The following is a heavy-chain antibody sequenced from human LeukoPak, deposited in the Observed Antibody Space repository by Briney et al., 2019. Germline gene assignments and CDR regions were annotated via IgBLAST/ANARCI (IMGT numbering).Heavy chain of an antibody. V-gene: IGHV1-18*01. CDR1: GYTFTSYG. CDR3: ARDRATIFGVVRDAFDI. CDR2: ISAYNGNT. Sequence: ASVKVSCKASGYTFTSYGISWVRQAPGQGLEWMGWISAYNGNTNYAQKLQGRVTMTTDTSTSTAYMELRSLRSDDTAVYYCARDRATIFGVVRDAFDIWGQGTMVTVSS. D-gene: IGHD3-3*01. J-gene: IGHJ3*02.